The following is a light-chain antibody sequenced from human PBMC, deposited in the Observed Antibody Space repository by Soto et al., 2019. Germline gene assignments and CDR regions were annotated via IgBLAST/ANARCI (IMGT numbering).Light chain of an antibody. Sequence: EIVLTQSPGTLSLSPGERATLSCRASQSVSSNYLAWYQQKRGQAPKVLIYGASSRATGIPDRFRGSGSGTDFTLTISRLEPEDFAVYFCQQYGRSPLTFGGGTKVEIK. CDR1: QSVSSNY. CDR3: QQYGRSPLT. CDR2: GAS. V-gene: IGKV3-20*01. J-gene: IGKJ4*01.